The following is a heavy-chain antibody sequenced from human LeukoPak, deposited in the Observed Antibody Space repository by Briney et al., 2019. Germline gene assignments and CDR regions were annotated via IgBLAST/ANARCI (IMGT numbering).Heavy chain of an antibody. CDR2: ILYDGTMQ. V-gene: IGHV3-30*04. CDR3: ARDLGELLGDYYFDY. Sequence: GGSLRLSCAASGFIFSNYAMHWVRQAPGKGLEWVAVILYDGTMQYYADSAKGRFTISRDNSRNTLYLQMSSLRAEDTAVYYCARDLGELLGDYYFDYWGQGTLVTVSS. J-gene: IGHJ4*02. D-gene: IGHD1-26*01. CDR1: GFIFSNYA.